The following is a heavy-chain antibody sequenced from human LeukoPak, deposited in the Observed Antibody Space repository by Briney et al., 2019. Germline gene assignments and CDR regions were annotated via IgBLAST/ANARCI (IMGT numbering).Heavy chain of an antibody. CDR3: ARDRVGAPIQL. Sequence: GGSLRLSCAASGFTFSDYYMNFIRQAPGKRLEWASYISSSGSTIYYADSLKFRFTISMENFMNLLYLQMNSLRAEDTAVYYCARDRVGAPIQLWGQGTLVTVSS. CDR1: GFTFSDYY. V-gene: IGHV3-11*01. D-gene: IGHD5-18*01. J-gene: IGHJ4*02. CDR2: ISSSGSTI.